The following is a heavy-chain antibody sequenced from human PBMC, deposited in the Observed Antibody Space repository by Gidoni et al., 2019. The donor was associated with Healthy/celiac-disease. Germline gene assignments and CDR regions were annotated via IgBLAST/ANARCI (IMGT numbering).Heavy chain of an antibody. CDR3: ASPYYYDSSGYYYEPTGPAFDI. Sequence: QVQLVESGGGVVQPGRSLRLSCAASGFTFSSYGMPWVRQAPGKGLEWVAVISYDGSNKYYADSVKGRFTISRDNSKNTLYLQMDSLRAEDTAVYYCASPYYYDSSGYYYEPTGPAFDIWGQGTMVTVSS. CDR1: GFTFSSYG. J-gene: IGHJ3*02. V-gene: IGHV3-30*03. CDR2: ISYDGSNK. D-gene: IGHD3-22*01.